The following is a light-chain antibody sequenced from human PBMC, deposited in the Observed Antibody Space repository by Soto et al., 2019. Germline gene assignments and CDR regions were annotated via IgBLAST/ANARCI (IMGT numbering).Light chain of an antibody. CDR1: ESVSTN. V-gene: IGKV3-15*01. Sequence: EVVMTQPPASLSVSPGARATLSFRATESVSTNFAWYQQKPGQPPMLLIYAESTRATGVPARFSGSGSGTEFTLTSSSLQSEDFAVYYWQQYDIGPGFGGGNKVEIK. CDR2: AES. J-gene: IGKJ4*01. CDR3: QQYDIGPG.